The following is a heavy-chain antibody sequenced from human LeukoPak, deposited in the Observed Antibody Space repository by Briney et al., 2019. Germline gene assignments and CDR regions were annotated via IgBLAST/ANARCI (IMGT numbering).Heavy chain of an antibody. CDR1: GGSISSGDYY. CDR2: IYYSGST. D-gene: IGHD6-13*01. Sequence: PSETLSLTCTVSGGSISSGDYYWSWIRQPPGKGLEWIGYIYYSGSTYYNPSLKSRVTISVDTSKNQFSLKLSSVTAADTAVYYCARQTAAGDYYYGMDVWGQGTTVTVSS. J-gene: IGHJ6*02. V-gene: IGHV4-30-4*01. CDR3: ARQTAAGDYYYGMDV.